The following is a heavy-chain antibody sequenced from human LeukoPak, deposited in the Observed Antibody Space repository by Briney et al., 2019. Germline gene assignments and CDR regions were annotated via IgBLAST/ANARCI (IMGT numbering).Heavy chain of an antibody. CDR2: ISWNSGSI. CDR3: ARDYQDSSGYYYFDY. Sequence: GRSLRLSCAASGFTFDDYAMHWVRQAPGKGLEWVSGISWNSGSIGYADSVKGRFTISRDNAKNSLYLQMNSLRAEDTAVYYCARDYQDSSGYYYFDYWGQGTLVTVSS. J-gene: IGHJ4*02. CDR1: GFTFDDYA. V-gene: IGHV3-9*01. D-gene: IGHD3-22*01.